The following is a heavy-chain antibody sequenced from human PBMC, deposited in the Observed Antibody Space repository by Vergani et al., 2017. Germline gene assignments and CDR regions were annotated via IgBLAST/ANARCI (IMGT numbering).Heavy chain of an antibody. J-gene: IGHJ4*02. V-gene: IGHV1-18*01. CDR1: GYTFTSYG. Sequence: QVQLVQSGAEVKKPGASVKVSCKASGYTFTSYGISWVRQAPGQGLEWMGWISAYNGNTNYAQKLQGRVTMTTDTSTSTAYMELRILRSDDTAVYYCARVVHYYDSRGTTFDYWGQGTLVTVSS. CDR2: ISAYNGNT. CDR3: ARVVHYYDSRGTTFDY. D-gene: IGHD3-22*01.